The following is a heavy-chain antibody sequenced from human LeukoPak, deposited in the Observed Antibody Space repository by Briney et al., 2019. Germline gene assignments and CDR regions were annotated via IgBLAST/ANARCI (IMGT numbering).Heavy chain of an antibody. D-gene: IGHD3-9*01. V-gene: IGHV1-58*02. J-gene: IGHJ3*02. Sequence: GTSVTVSFKASGFTFTSSAMQWVRQARGQRLEWIGWIVVGSGNTNYAQKFQERVTITRDMSTSTAYMELSSLRSEDTAVYYCAADTLNYDILTGWDAFDIWGQGTMVTVSS. CDR1: GFTFTSSA. CDR2: IVVGSGNT. CDR3: AADTLNYDILTGWDAFDI.